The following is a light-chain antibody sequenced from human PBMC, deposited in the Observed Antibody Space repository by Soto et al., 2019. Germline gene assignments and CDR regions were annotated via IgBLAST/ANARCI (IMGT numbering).Light chain of an antibody. CDR1: QSIPPS. Sequence: DVQMTQSPSTLSASVGDSFPITGRASQSIPPSLAWYQLKPGEAPKLLIYDVSNLESGVPSRFSGSGSGTEFSLTIRSLHPDDFATYYCQQYDYSRTFGQGTKVEIK. J-gene: IGKJ1*01. CDR2: DVS. V-gene: IGKV1-5*01. CDR3: QQYDYSRT.